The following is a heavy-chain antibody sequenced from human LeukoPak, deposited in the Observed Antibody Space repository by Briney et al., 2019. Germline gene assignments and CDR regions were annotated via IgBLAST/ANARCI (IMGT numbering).Heavy chain of an antibody. D-gene: IGHD3-22*01. CDR3: AKDGYYYDSSYYGMDV. CDR1: GFTFSSYG. Sequence: GGSLRLSCAASGFTFSSYGMHWVRQAPGKGLEWVAVISYDGSNKYYADSVKGRFTISRDNSKNTLYLQMNSLRAGDTAVYYCAKDGYYYDSSYYGMDVWGQGTTVTVSS. J-gene: IGHJ6*02. CDR2: ISYDGSNK. V-gene: IGHV3-30*18.